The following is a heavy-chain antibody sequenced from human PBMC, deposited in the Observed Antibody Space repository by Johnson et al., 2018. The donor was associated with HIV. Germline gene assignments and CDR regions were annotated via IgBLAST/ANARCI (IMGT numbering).Heavy chain of an antibody. D-gene: IGHD6-13*01. CDR1: GFTFDDHG. J-gene: IGHJ3*02. CDR2: INWNGGST. CDR3: ARDFGYSSTYYSWGAFDI. V-gene: IGHV3-20*04. Sequence: VQLVESGGGVVRPGGSLRLSCAASGFTFDDHGMNWVRQPPVKGLEWVSGINWNGGSTGYADSVKGRFTISRDNSKNSLYLQMNSLRAEDTAVYYCARDFGYSSTYYSWGAFDIWGQGTVVSVSS.